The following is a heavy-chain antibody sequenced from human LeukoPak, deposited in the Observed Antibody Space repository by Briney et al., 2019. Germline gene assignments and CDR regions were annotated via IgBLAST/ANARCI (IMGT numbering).Heavy chain of an antibody. J-gene: IGHJ6*03. CDR2: ISGSGGGT. CDR1: GFTFSSYA. Sequence: PGGSLRLSCAASGFTFSSYAMSWVRQAPGKGLEWVSAISGSGGGTYYADSVKGRFTISRDNSKNTLYLQMNSLRAEDTAVYYCARGSGSRNYYYYYMDVWGKGTTVTVSS. V-gene: IGHV3-23*01. D-gene: IGHD1-26*01. CDR3: ARGSGSRNYYYYYMDV.